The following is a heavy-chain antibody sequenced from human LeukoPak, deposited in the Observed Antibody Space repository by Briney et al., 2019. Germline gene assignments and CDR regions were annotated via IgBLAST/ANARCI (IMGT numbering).Heavy chain of an antibody. J-gene: IGHJ4*02. CDR2: ISASGSST. Sequence: GGSLRLSCAASGFTFSSYAMSWVRQAPGKGLEWVSTISASGSSTNYADSVKGRFTLSRDNSKNTLYLQMNSLRAEDTAVYYCAKSHYYGSGSYDYWGQGTLVTVSS. D-gene: IGHD3-10*01. V-gene: IGHV3-23*01. CDR3: AKSHYYGSGSYDY. CDR1: GFTFSSYA.